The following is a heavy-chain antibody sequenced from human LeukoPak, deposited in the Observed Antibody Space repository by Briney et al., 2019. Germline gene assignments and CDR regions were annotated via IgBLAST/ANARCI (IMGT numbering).Heavy chain of an antibody. CDR3: ARRTYDILTGRLNYGMDV. J-gene: IGHJ6*02. CDR1: GFTFSSCE. V-gene: IGHV3-48*03. Sequence: PGGSLRLSCAASGFTFSSCEMNWVRQAPGKGLEWVSYISSSGSTIYYADSVKGRFTISRDNAKNSLYLQMNSLRAEDTAVYYCARRTYDILTGRLNYGMDVWGQGTTVTVSS. D-gene: IGHD3-9*01. CDR2: ISSSGSTI.